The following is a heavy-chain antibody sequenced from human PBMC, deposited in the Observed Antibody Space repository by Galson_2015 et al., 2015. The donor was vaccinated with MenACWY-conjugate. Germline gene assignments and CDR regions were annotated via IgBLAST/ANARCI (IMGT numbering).Heavy chain of an antibody. CDR2: ITASGDDT. D-gene: IGHD5-18*01. CDR3: AKVKWMQLWSTYDY. V-gene: IGHV3-23*01. Sequence: SLRLSCAVSGITFKNAWMTWVRQAPGKGLQWVSSITASGDDTTYADSVKGRLTIFRDNSKNMLYLQLNSLRAEDTAIYFCAKVKWMQLWSTYDYWGQGTLVTVSS. J-gene: IGHJ4*02. CDR1: GITFKNAW.